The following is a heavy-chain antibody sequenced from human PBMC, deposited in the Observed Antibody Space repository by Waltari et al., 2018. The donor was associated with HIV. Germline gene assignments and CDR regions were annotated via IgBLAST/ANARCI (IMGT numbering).Heavy chain of an antibody. CDR2: INQSGNI. V-gene: IGHV4-34*01. CDR1: GXXFSXXY. D-gene: IGHD3-22*01. CDR3: ARGSXTLQFYDDFSGYLXAFDV. Sequence: QLQXWGAGXXKXXETXXXTXAXXGXXFSXXYXXWIRXXXGXGLEWXGKINQSGNIHESPSLKSRLTISVDPSKNQFSLKMTSMTAADTAVYYCARGSXTLQFYDDFSGYLXAFDVWGHGTMVTXSS. J-gene: IGHJ3*01.